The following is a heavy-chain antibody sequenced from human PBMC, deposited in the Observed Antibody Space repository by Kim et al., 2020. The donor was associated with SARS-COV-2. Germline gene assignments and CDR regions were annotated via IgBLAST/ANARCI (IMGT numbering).Heavy chain of an antibody. Sequence: GESLKISCKGSGYSFTSYWISWVRQMPGKGLEWMGRIDPSDSYTNYSPSFQGHVTISADKSISTAYLQWSSLKASDTAMYYCARRIRDYYGSGSQDYYGMDVWGQGTTVTVSS. CDR2: IDPSDSYT. CDR1: GYSFTSYW. CDR3: ARRIRDYYGSGSQDYYGMDV. J-gene: IGHJ6*02. V-gene: IGHV5-10-1*01. D-gene: IGHD3-10*01.